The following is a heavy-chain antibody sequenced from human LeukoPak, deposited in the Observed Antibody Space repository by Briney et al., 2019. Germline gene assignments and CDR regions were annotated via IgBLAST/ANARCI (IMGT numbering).Heavy chain of an antibody. CDR2: IIPILGIA. CDR3: ARILYGSGSYYFDY. Sequence: ASVKVSCKASGGTFSSYAISWVRQAPGQGLEWMGRIIPILGIANYAQKFQGRVTITADKSTSTAYMELSSLRSEDTAVYYCARILYGSGSYYFDYWGQGALVTVSS. V-gene: IGHV1-69*04. D-gene: IGHD3-10*01. J-gene: IGHJ4*02. CDR1: GGTFSSYA.